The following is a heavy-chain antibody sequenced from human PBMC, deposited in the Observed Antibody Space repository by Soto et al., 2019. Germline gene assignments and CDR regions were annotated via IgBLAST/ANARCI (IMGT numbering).Heavy chain of an antibody. CDR3: ARRNAAMGLYYFDY. CDR1: GGSISSSSYY. V-gene: IGHV4-39*01. D-gene: IGHD5-18*01. J-gene: IGHJ4*02. CDR2: IYYSGST. Sequence: SETLSLTCTVPGGSISSSSYYWGWIRQPPGKGLEWIGSIYYSGSTYYNPSLKSRVTISVDTSKNQFSLKLSSVTAADTAVYYCARRNAAMGLYYFDYWGQGTLVTVSS.